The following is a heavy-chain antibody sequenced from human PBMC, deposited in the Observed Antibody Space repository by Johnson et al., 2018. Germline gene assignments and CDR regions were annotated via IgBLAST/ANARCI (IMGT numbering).Heavy chain of an antibody. V-gene: IGHV3-73*02. CDR2: IRSRANRSAT. J-gene: IGHJ6*02. D-gene: IGHD2-8*01. CDR1: EFTFSAFA. Sequence: VQLQESGGGLVQXGGSLKLXCAASEFTFSAFAIHWVRQASGKGLEWVGRIRSRANRSATAYGVSVKGRFTVSRDDSKNTAYLQMNSLKTEDTAVYYCTRLYSSGMDVWGQGTTVTV. CDR3: TRLYSSGMDV.